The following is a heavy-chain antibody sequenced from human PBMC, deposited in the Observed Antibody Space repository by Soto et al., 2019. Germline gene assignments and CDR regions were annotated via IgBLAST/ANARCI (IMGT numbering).Heavy chain of an antibody. CDR3: TRATFDV. CDR2: IRFDGVKE. J-gene: IGHJ6*02. CDR1: GFSFSTYA. Sequence: GGSLRLSCAVSGFSFSTYAMHWVRQAPGKGLEWLAIIRFDGVKEYYAESVRGRFTISIDNSKNTVFLQMDTVGAEDSALYYCTRATFDVWGQGTTVTVSS. V-gene: IGHV3-30*02.